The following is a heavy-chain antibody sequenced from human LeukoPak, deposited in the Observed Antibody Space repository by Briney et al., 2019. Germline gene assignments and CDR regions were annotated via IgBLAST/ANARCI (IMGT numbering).Heavy chain of an antibody. CDR3: ARDRVGATDYFDY. J-gene: IGHJ4*02. CDR1: GFTFSSYA. Sequence: PGGSLGLSCAASGFTFSSYAMHWVRQAPGKGLEWVAVISYDGSNKYYADSVKGRFTISRDNSKNTLYLQMNSLRAEDTVVYYCARDRVGATDYFDYWGQGTLVTVSS. D-gene: IGHD1-26*01. CDR2: ISYDGSNK. V-gene: IGHV3-30-3*01.